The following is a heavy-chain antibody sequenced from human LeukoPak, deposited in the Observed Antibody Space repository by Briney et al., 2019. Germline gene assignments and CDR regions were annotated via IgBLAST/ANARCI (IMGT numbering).Heavy chain of an antibody. CDR3: TRDPPAVAINTYA. D-gene: IGHD6-13*01. V-gene: IGHV3-66*01. CDR1: RVSVSSNF. Sequence: SGGSLRLSCAASRVSVSSNFMIWVRQAPGKGLEWVSLIYSGGETSYADSVKGRFSISRDNSKNTLYLQMNSLRVEDTAVYYCTRDPPAVAINTYAWGQGTLVTVSS. J-gene: IGHJ5*02. CDR2: IYSGGET.